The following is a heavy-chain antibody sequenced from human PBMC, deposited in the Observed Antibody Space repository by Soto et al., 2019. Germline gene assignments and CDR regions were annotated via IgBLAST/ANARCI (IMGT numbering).Heavy chain of an antibody. D-gene: IGHD2-8*01. CDR1: S. J-gene: IGHJ6*02. V-gene: IGHV5-51*01. CDR2: IYPGDSDT. Sequence: SVGGVRQKTRKCLEWMGIIYPGDSDTIYSPSFQGQVTFSADKSTSTAYLQWSSLKASDTAMYYCARQGSNGAYYYYGMDVRGQGITV. CDR3: ARQGSNGAYYYYGMDV.